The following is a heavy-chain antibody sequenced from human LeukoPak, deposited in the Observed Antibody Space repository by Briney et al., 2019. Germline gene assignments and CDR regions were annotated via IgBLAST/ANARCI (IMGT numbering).Heavy chain of an antibody. CDR1: GYTFTSYG. CDR3: ARQRSRVTVTTFDD. V-gene: IGHV1-18*01. D-gene: IGHD4-17*01. Sequence: AASVKVSCKASGYTFTSYGISWVRQAPGHGLEWMGWIRAFNGNTNYAQTIQGRVTMTTDTSTSKSYRELRRLRSDDTAVYYAARQRSRVTVTTFDDWGQGTLVTVAS. CDR2: IRAFNGNT. J-gene: IGHJ4*02.